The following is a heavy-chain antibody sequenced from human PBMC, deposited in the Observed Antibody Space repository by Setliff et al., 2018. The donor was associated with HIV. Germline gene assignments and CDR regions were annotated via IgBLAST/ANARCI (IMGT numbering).Heavy chain of an antibody. D-gene: IGHD2-8*01. CDR2: VYYGGDT. V-gene: IGHV4-39*07. CDR3: VREDRVYERQLISPGAIDY. Sequence: PSETLSLTCAVSGVSITSTIYYWGWIRQPPGKGLEWIGSVYYGGDTYYNPSLKSRLTLSLDTPKNQFSLKLTSVTAADTAVYYCVREDRVYERQLISPGAIDYWGQGTLVTVSS. J-gene: IGHJ4*02. CDR1: GVSITSTIYY.